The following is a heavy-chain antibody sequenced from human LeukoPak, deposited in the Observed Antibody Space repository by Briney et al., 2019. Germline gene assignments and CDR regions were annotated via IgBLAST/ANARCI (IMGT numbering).Heavy chain of an antibody. V-gene: IGHV1-18*01. CDR2: ISAYNGNT. Sequence: ASVKVSCKASGYTFTSYGISWVRQAPGEGLEWMGWISAYNGNTNYAQKLQGRVTMTTDTSTSTAYMELRSLRSDDTAVYYCARGLEKYYYDSSGCLDYWGQGTLVTVPS. D-gene: IGHD3-22*01. CDR3: ARGLEKYYYDSSGCLDY. J-gene: IGHJ4*02. CDR1: GYTFTSYG.